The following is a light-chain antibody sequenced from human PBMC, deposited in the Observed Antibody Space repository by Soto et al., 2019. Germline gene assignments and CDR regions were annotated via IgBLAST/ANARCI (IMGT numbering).Light chain of an antibody. V-gene: IGKV1-27*01. CDR3: QQYNSAPWT. J-gene: IGKJ1*01. CDR1: QGISNY. CDR2: AAS. Sequence: DIQMTQSPSCPSASVGDRVTIACRASQGISNYLAWYQQQPGKVHKLLIYAASTLQSGVPSRFSGSGSGTDFTLTISSLQPEDVATYYCQQYNSAPWTFGQGTKVDIK.